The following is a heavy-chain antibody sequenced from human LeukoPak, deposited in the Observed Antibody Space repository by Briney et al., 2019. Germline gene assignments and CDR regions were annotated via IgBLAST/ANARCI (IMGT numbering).Heavy chain of an antibody. D-gene: IGHD5-24*01. Sequence: GGSLRLSCAASGFNFSNYAMSWVRQAPGKGLVWVSRINSDGSSTSYADSVKGRFTISRDNAKNTLYLQMNSLRAEDTAVYYCARDLMATPPGFDYWGQGTLVTVSS. CDR1: GFNFSNYA. J-gene: IGHJ4*02. CDR3: ARDLMATPPGFDY. CDR2: INSDGSST. V-gene: IGHV3-74*01.